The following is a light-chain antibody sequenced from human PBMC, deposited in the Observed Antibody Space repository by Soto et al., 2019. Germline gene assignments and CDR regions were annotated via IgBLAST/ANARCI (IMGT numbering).Light chain of an antibody. CDR1: NVDVGGYNY. V-gene: IGLV2-14*01. Sequence: QSALTQPASVSGSPGQSITISCTGTNVDVGGYNYVSWYQHHPGKAPKLLIFEVSNRPSGVPNRFSGSKSGNTASLTISGLQSEDEADYYCASYTIKTTYVFGSGTKVTVL. J-gene: IGLJ1*01. CDR2: EVS. CDR3: ASYTIKTTYV.